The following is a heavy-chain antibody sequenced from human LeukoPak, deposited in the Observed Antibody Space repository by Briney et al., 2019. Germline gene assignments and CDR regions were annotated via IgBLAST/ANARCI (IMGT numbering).Heavy chain of an antibody. J-gene: IGHJ6*03. CDR3: ARVKDPGGYYYYYYMDV. CDR1: GGSISYYY. D-gene: IGHD3-16*01. Sequence: PSETLSLTCTVSGGSISYYYWNWIRQPPGKGLEWIGYIYYTGNTNYNPSLKSRVTISVDTSKNQFSLKLSSVTAADTAMYYCARVKDPGGYYYYYYMDVWGKGTTVTVSS. V-gene: IGHV4-59*12. CDR2: IYYTGNT.